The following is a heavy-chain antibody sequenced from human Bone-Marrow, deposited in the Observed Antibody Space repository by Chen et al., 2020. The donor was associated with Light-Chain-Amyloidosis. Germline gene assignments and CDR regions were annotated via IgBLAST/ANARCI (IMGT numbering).Heavy chain of an antibody. CDR2: IRNKANTYAT. J-gene: IGHJ4*02. D-gene: IGHD1-1*01. CDR1: GSPFSGST. CDR3: TRSSNAYNDY. V-gene: IGHV3-73*02. Sequence: EAQLVESGGALVQPGGSLRLSCAASGSPFSGSTMHWVRQASGKGLEWVGRIRNKANTYATAYSESVKGRFTISRDDSKNTAFLQMNSLKVEDTAVYYCTRSSNAYNDYWGQGTLVTVSS.